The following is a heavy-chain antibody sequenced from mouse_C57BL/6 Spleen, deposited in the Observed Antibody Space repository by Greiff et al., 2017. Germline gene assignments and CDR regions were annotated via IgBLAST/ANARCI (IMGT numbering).Heavy chain of an antibody. CDR3: ARRGQLRLQVDY. J-gene: IGHJ2*01. CDR2: IDPSDSST. Sequence: QVQLQQPGAELVKPGASVKLSCKASGYTFTSYWMQWVKQRPGQGLEWIGEIDPSDSSTNYNQKFKGKATLTVDTSSSTAYMQLSSLTSEDSAVYYCARRGQLRLQVDYWGQGTTLTVSS. V-gene: IGHV1-50*01. CDR1: GYTFTSYW. D-gene: IGHD3-2*02.